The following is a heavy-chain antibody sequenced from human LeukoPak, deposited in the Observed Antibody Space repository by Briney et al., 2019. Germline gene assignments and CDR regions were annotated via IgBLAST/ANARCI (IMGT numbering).Heavy chain of an antibody. CDR2: IYHSGST. J-gene: IGHJ4*02. V-gene: IGHV4-38-2*01. CDR3: ARIDFWSGYFDS. D-gene: IGHD3-3*01. CDR1: GYSISSGYY. Sequence: SETLSLTCAVSGYSISSGYYWGWIRQPPGKGLEWIGSIYHSGSTYYNPSLKSRVTISVDTSKNQFSLKLSSVTAADTAVYYCARIDFWSGYFDSWGQGTLVTVSS.